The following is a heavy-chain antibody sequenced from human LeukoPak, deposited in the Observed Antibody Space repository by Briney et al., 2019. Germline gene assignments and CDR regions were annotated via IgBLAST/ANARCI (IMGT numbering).Heavy chain of an antibody. J-gene: IGHJ6*03. Sequence: PSETLSLTCAVYGGSFSGYYWSWIRQPPGKGLEWIGYIYYSGSTNYNPSLKSRVTISVDTSKNQFSLKLSSVTAADTAVYYCARAYSSLDYYYYMDVWGKGTTVTVSS. CDR2: IYYSGST. CDR3: ARAYSSLDYYYYMDV. D-gene: IGHD5-18*01. CDR1: GGSFSGYY. V-gene: IGHV4-59*01.